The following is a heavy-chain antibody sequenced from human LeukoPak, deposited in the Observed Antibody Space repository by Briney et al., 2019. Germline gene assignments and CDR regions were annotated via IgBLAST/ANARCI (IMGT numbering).Heavy chain of an antibody. CDR2: IYYSGST. Sequence: SETLSLTCTVSGGSITSYYWSWSRQPPGKGLEWIGSIYYSGSTNYNPSLKSRVTISVDTSKNQFSLKLSSVTAADTALYYCARESGYRYDYWGQGTLVTVSS. CDR3: ARESGYRYDY. CDR1: GGSITSYY. D-gene: IGHD5-18*01. J-gene: IGHJ4*02. V-gene: IGHV4-59*01.